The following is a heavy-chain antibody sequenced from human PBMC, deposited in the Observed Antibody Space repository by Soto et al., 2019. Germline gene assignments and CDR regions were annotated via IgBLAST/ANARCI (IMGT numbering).Heavy chain of an antibody. CDR1: GGSISSYY. CDR3: ARHRYGAYGIYIDY. CDR2: IYYSGST. J-gene: IGHJ4*02. D-gene: IGHD5-18*01. Sequence: SETLSLTCTVSGGSISSYYWSWIRQPPGKGLEWIGYIYYSGSTNYNPSLESRVTISVDTSKNQFSLRLTSVTAADTAVYYCARHRYGAYGIYIDYWGQGTLVTVSS. V-gene: IGHV4-59*08.